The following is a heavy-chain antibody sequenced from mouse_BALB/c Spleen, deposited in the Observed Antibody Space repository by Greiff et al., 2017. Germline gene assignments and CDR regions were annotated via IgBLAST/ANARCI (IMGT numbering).Heavy chain of an antibody. CDR2: IYTGNSDT. CDR1: GYTFTSYW. CDR3: TRSLEDY. V-gene: IGHV1-5*01. Sequence: VQLQQSGTVLARPGASVKLSCKASGYTFTSYWMHWVKQRPGQGLEWIGAIYTGNSDTSYNQKFKGKTNLTAGTTTSTAYMVLSSLTNEDSAVFYYTRSLEDYWGQGTSVTVSS. J-gene: IGHJ4*01.